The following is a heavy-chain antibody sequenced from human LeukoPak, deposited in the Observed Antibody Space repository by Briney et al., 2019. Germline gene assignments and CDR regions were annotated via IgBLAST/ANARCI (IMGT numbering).Heavy chain of an antibody. CDR2: IDPSDSYT. D-gene: IGHD6-13*01. CDR3: ARRDRYSWYSFDY. Sequence: GGSLRLSCKGSGYSFTSYWITWVRQMPGKGLEWMGRIDPSDSYTNYSPSFQGHVTISVDKSISTAYLQWSSLKASDTAMYYCARRDRYSWYSFDYWGQGTLVTVSS. V-gene: IGHV5-10-1*01. J-gene: IGHJ4*02. CDR1: GYSFTSYW.